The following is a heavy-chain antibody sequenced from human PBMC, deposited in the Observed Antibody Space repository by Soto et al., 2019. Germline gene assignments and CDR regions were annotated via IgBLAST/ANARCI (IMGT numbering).Heavy chain of an antibody. D-gene: IGHD5-12*01. CDR3: ARDPEGGYDYSFDY. CDR1: GFTFSSYS. J-gene: IGHJ4*02. CDR2: ISSSSSYI. Sequence: GGSLRLSCAASGFTFSSYSMNWVRQAPGKGLEWVSSISSSSSYIYYADSVKGRFTISRDNAKNSLYLQMNSLRAEDTAVYYCARDPEGGYDYSFDYWGQGTLVTVSS. V-gene: IGHV3-21*01.